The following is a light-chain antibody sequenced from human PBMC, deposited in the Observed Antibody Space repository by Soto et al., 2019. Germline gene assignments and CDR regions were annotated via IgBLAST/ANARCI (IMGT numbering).Light chain of an antibody. Sequence: EIVLTQSPATLCLSQGERATLSCRASQSVSSNYLAWFQQKPGQAPRLLISGASSRATDIPDRFSGSGSGTDFTLTISRLEPEDFAVYCCHQYGSSPHTFGQGTRLEIK. J-gene: IGKJ5*01. V-gene: IGKV3-20*01. CDR3: HQYGSSPHT. CDR1: QSVSSNY. CDR2: GAS.